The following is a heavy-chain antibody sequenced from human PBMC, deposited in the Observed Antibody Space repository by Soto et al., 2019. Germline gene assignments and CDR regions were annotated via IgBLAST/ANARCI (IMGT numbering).Heavy chain of an antibody. CDR3: ATWHEREHAFDV. Sequence: DVQLVESGGGLIQPGESLRLSCAAFGLTISGKKYVAWVRQAPGKGLEWVSALYDVDGSFYADSVTGRFTTSSDSSKTTVSRQMNDLRPDDTAVYYCATWHEREHAFDVWGQGTTVTISS. D-gene: IGHD1-1*01. CDR2: LYDVDGS. J-gene: IGHJ3*01. CDR1: GLTISGKKY. V-gene: IGHV3-53*01.